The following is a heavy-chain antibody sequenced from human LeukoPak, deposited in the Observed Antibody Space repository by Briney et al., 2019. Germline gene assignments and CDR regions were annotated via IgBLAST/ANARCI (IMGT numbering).Heavy chain of an antibody. J-gene: IGHJ6*03. V-gene: IGHV3-53*01. Sequence: GGSLRLSCVASGFTVSSNYMSWVRQAPGKGLEWVSVIYSGGSTYYADSVKGRLTISRDNSKNTLYLQMNSLRAEDTAVYYCASGSGSYRTPYYYMDVWGTGTTVTVSS. CDR3: ASGSGSYRTPYYYMDV. D-gene: IGHD3-10*01. CDR2: IYSGGST. CDR1: GFTVSSNY.